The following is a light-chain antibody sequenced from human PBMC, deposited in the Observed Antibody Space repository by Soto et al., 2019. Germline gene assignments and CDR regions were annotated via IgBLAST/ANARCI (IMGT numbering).Light chain of an antibody. CDR2: NAS. J-gene: IGKJ1*01. CDR1: QSINGW. Sequence: DIQLSLNPSTLSASVGDRVTIACRASQSINGWLAWYQQKPGQAPNLLIYNASTLESGVPSRFSGSGSGTEFTLTISSLQPEDFATYYCQQYHNFPRTFGQGTKVDIK. CDR3: QQYHNFPRT. V-gene: IGKV1-5*03.